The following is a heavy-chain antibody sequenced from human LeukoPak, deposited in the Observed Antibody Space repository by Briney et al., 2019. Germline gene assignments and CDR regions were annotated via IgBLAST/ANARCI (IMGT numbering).Heavy chain of an antibody. Sequence: SVKVSCKASGGTFSSYAISWVRQAPGQGLEWMGGIIPIFGTANYAQKFQGRVTITADKSTSTAYMELSSLRSEDTAAYYCARVVRAAAGTNFDYWGQGTLVTVSS. CDR2: IIPIFGTA. CDR3: ARVVRAAAGTNFDY. J-gene: IGHJ4*02. V-gene: IGHV1-69*06. D-gene: IGHD6-13*01. CDR1: GGTFSSYA.